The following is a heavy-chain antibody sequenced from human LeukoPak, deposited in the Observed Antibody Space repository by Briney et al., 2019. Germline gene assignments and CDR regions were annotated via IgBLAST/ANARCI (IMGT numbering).Heavy chain of an antibody. Sequence: PSETLSLTCTVSGGSISSSTYYWGWIRQPPGKGLEWIGSIYYRGNTYYNPSLKSRVTISVDMSKNQFSLKLSSVTAADTAVYYCARSSVQLTFAFWGQGTLVTVSS. J-gene: IGHJ4*02. CDR1: GGSISSSTYY. CDR2: IYYRGNT. D-gene: IGHD5-18*01. V-gene: IGHV4-39*01. CDR3: ARSSVQLTFAF.